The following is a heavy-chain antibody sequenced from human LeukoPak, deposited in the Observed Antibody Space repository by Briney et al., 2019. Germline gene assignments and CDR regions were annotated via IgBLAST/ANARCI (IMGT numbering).Heavy chain of an antibody. CDR2: INPNSGGT. D-gene: IGHD4-23*01. CDR3: ARVIMDYGGNDFDY. CDR1: GYTFTGYY. V-gene: IGHV1-2*02. J-gene: IGHJ4*02. Sequence: ASVKVSCKASGYTFTGYYMHWVRQAPGQGLEWMGWINPNSGGTNYAQKFQGRVTMTRDTSISTAYMELSRPRSDDTAVYYCARVIMDYGGNDFDYWGQGTLVTVSS.